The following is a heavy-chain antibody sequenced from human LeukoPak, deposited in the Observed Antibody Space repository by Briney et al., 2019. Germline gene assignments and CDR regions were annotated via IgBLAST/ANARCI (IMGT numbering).Heavy chain of an antibody. CDR1: GGSISSYY. V-gene: IGHV4-59*01. D-gene: IGHD3-10*01. CDR2: IYYSGST. CDR3: ARDRMVRGYFDY. Sequence: PSETLSLTCTVSGGSISSYYWSWIRQPPGKGLEWIGYIYYSGSTNYNPSLKSRVTISVDTSKNQFSLKLSSVTAADTAVYYCARDRMVRGYFDYWGQGTLVTVSS. J-gene: IGHJ4*02.